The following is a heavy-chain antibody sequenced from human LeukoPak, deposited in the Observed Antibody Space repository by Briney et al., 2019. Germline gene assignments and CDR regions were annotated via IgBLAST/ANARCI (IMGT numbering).Heavy chain of an antibody. J-gene: IGHJ5*02. CDR2: ISAYNGDT. CDR3: ARDGLSYTNPNNWFDP. D-gene: IGHD2-2*02. V-gene: IGHV1-18*01. CDR1: GYPFSSYY. Sequence: ASVKVSCKASGYPFSSYYINWVRQAPGQGLEWMGCISAYNGDTNYAQNFKGRVTMTTDTSTDTAYMELRSLRSDDSAVYYCARDGLSYTNPNNWFDPWGQGTLVTVSS.